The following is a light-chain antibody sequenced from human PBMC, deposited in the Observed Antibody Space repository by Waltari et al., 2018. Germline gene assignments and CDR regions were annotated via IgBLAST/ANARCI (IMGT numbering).Light chain of an antibody. CDR2: LGS. J-gene: IGKJ4*01. CDR3: CSYAHSSRVV. Sequence: DIVMTQSPLSLPVTPGEPASISCRSSQSLLHSNGYNYLDWYLQKPGQSPQLLIYLGSNRASGVPDRFSGSGSGTDFTLKVSRVEAEDEADYHCCSYAHSSRVVFGGGTKV. V-gene: IGKV2-28*01. CDR1: QSLLHSNGYNY.